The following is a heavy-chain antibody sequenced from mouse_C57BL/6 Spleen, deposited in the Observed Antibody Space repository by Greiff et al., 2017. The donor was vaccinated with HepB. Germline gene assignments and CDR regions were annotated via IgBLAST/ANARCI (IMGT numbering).Heavy chain of an antibody. J-gene: IGHJ1*03. CDR2: ISSGSSTI. D-gene: IGHD1-1*02. CDR3: ARLWCWYFDV. V-gene: IGHV5-17*01. CDR1: GFTFSDYG. Sequence: DVHLVESGGGLVKPGGSLKLSCAASGFTFSDYGMHWVRQAPEKGLEWVAYISSGSSTIYYADTVKGRFTISRDNAKNTLFLQMTSLRSEDTAMYYCARLWCWYFDVWGTGTTVTVSS.